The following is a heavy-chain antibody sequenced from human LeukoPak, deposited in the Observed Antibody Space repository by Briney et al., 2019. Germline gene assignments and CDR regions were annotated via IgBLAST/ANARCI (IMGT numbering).Heavy chain of an antibody. CDR2: INHSGST. J-gene: IGHJ4*02. Sequence: SETLSLTCAVYGGSFSGYYWSWIRQPPGKGLEWIGEINHSGSTNYNPSLKSRVTISVGTSKNQFSLKLSSVAAADTAVYYCASAVAGKFLSHDYWGQGTLVTVSS. D-gene: IGHD6-19*01. CDR1: GGSFSGYY. V-gene: IGHV4-34*01. CDR3: ASAVAGKFLSHDY.